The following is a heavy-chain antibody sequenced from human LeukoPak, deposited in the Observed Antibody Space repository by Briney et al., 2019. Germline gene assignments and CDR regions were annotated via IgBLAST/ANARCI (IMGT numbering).Heavy chain of an antibody. CDR2: IVVGSGNT. D-gene: IGHD6-25*01. V-gene: IGHV1-58*02. Sequence: SVKVSFKASGLTFTGSAMQCVRQPRGHPLEWIGWIVVGSGNTNYAQKFQERVTITRDMSTSTAYMELSSLRSEDTAVYYCAADSSGNDAFDIWGQGTMVTVSS. CDR3: AADSSGNDAFDI. CDR1: GLTFTGSA. J-gene: IGHJ3*02.